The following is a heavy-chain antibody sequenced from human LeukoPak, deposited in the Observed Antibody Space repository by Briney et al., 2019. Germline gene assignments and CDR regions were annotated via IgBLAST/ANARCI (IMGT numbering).Heavy chain of an antibody. CDR1: GYTFTSYY. Sequence: ASVKVSCKASGYTFTSYYMHWVRQAPGQGLEWMGIINPSGGSTSYAQKFQGRVTMTRDTSTSTVYMELSSLRSEDTAVYYCARDIKAYDFWSGYPLNWFDPWGQGTLVTVSS. CDR3: ARDIKAYDFWSGYPLNWFDP. CDR2: INPSGGST. J-gene: IGHJ5*02. V-gene: IGHV1-46*01. D-gene: IGHD3-3*01.